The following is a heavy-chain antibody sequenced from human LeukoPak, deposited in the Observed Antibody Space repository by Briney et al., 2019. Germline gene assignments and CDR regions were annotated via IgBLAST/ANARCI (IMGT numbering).Heavy chain of an antibody. V-gene: IGHV3-7*03. J-gene: IGHJ5*02. Sequence: GGSLILSCAASGFTVSNNYMSWVRQAPGKGLEWVANIKTDGSEKYYVDSVKGRFTISRDNAKNSLYLQMNSLRAEDTAVYYCARDYTGYFPWGQGTLVIVSS. CDR3: ARDYTGYFP. CDR2: IKTDGSEK. CDR1: GFTVSNNY. D-gene: IGHD3-9*01.